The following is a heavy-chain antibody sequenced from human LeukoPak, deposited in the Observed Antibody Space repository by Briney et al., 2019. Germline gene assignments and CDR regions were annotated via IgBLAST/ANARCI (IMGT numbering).Heavy chain of an antibody. D-gene: IGHD3-22*01. V-gene: IGHV4-59*01. Sequence: SVTLTLTCTVSGGSISSYYWSWIREPPGKGLEWIACISYSGSTKYNPSIKSRVTISVDSSKNQLSLKLSSVTAADTAVYYCAREPGFDSSGYLKWFDPWGQGTLVTVSS. CDR2: ISYSGST. CDR3: AREPGFDSSGYLKWFDP. J-gene: IGHJ5*02. CDR1: GGSISSYY.